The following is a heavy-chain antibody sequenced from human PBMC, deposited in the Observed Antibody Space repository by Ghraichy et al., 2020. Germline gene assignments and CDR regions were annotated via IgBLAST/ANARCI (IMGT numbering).Heavy chain of an antibody. Sequence: GASLRLSCAASGFAFTNHPMNWVRQAPGKGLEWVASISNYGTYVYYADSLKGRLTISRDNAKNSMSLQMSGLRDEDTAVYFCARGTDGYFVFDYWGPGILVTVSS. CDR1: GFAFTNHP. J-gene: IGHJ4*02. CDR3: ARGTDGYFVFDY. V-gene: IGHV3-21*06. CDR2: ISNYGTYV. D-gene: IGHD3-22*01.